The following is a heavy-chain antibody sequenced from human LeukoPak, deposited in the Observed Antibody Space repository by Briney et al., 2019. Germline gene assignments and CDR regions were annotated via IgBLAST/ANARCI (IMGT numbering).Heavy chain of an antibody. J-gene: IGHJ4*02. CDR3: VKDVGGSYAFDY. Sequence: GGSLGLSCSASGFTFSRYAMHWVRQAPGKGLEYVSGINDNGGRTHYGDSVKGRFSISRDNSKNTLHLQMSTLRAEDTALYYCVKDVGGSYAFDYWGQGILVTVAS. D-gene: IGHD1-26*01. CDR2: INDNGGRT. CDR1: GFTFSRYA. V-gene: IGHV3-64D*09.